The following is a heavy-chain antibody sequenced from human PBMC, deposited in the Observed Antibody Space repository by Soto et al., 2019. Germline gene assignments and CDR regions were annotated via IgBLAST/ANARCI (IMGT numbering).Heavy chain of an antibody. D-gene: IGHD2-21*02. CDR2: ISAYNGNT. CDR1: GYTFTSYG. CDR3: ARSWYCGGDCYLNDY. Sequence: QVQLVQSGAEVMKPGASVKVSCKASGYTFTSYGISWVRQAPGQGLEWMGWISAYNGNTNYAQKLQGRVTMTTDTSTSTAYMELRSLRSDDTAVYYCARSWYCGGDCYLNDYWGQGTLVTVSS. V-gene: IGHV1-18*04. J-gene: IGHJ4*02.